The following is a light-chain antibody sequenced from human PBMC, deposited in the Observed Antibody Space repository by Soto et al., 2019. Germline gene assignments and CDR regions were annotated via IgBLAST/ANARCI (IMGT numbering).Light chain of an antibody. V-gene: IGLV1-40*01. CDR2: GNN. J-gene: IGLJ2*01. CDR1: SSNIGAGYD. CDR3: QSFDSSLSVV. Sequence: QSVLTQPPSVSGAPGQRVTISCTGSSSNIGAGYDVHWYQHLPGTAPKLLIYGNNNRPSGVPDRFSGSKSDTSASLAITGLQAEDETHYYCQSFDSSLSVVFGGGTKVTVL.